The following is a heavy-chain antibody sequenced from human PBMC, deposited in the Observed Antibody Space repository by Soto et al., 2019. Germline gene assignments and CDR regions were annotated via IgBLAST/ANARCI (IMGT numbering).Heavy chain of an antibody. J-gene: IGHJ4*02. CDR3: ARSVLITGTYSSSTLDY. D-gene: IGHD6-6*01. Sequence: ASVKVSCKASGYTFTSYYMHWVRQAPGQGLEWMGRINPSGGSTSYAQKFQGRVTMTRDTSTSTVYMELSSLRSEDTAVYYCARSVLITGTYSSSTLDYASQGTLVTVSS. V-gene: IGHV1-46*01. CDR2: INPSGGST. CDR1: GYTFTSYY.